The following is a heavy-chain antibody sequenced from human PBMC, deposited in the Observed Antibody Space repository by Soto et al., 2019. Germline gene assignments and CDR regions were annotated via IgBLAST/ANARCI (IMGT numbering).Heavy chain of an antibody. J-gene: IGHJ6*02. Sequence: GAAVKVSCKASGYTFTSYYMHWVRQAPGQGLEWMGIINPSGGSTSYAQRFQGRVTMTRDTSTSTVYMELSSLRSEDTAVYYCAREKADNWNYRGVYYYYYGMDVWGQGTTVTVSS. V-gene: IGHV1-46*01. D-gene: IGHD1-1*01. CDR3: AREKADNWNYRGVYYYYYGMDV. CDR1: GYTFTSYY. CDR2: INPSGGST.